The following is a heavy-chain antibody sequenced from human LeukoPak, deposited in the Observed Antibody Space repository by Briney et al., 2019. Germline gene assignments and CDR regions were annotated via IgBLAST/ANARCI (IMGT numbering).Heavy chain of an antibody. CDR2: IYTSGST. J-gene: IGHJ4*02. Sequence: SETLSLTCTVSGGSLSSSSTSYWGWIRQPPGKGLEWIGRIYTSGSTNYNPSLKSRVTISVDTSKNQFSLKLSSVTAADTAVYYCARDSGYSGYDKAYYYFDYWGQGTLVTVSS. D-gene: IGHD5-12*01. V-gene: IGHV4-39*07. CDR3: ARDSGYSGYDKAYYYFDY. CDR1: GGSLSSSSTSY.